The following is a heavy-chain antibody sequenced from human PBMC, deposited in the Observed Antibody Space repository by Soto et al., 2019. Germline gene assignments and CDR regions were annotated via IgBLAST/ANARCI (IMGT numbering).Heavy chain of an antibody. Sequence: QVQLVQSGAEVKKPGSSVKVSCKASGGTFSSYAISWVRQAPGQGVEWMGGIIPIFGTANYAQKFQGRVTITADESTSTAYMELSSLRSEDTAVYYCARGLGYCSSTSCLDDYYYGMDVWGQGTTVTVSS. CDR1: GGTFSSYA. CDR3: ARGLGYCSSTSCLDDYYYGMDV. CDR2: IIPIFGTA. J-gene: IGHJ6*02. V-gene: IGHV1-69*01. D-gene: IGHD2-2*01.